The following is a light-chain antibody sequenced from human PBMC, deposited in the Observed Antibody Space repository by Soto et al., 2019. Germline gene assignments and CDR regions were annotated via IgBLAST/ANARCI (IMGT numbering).Light chain of an antibody. J-gene: IGKJ4*01. V-gene: IGKV4-1*01. CDR2: WAS. Sequence: DIVMTQSPDSLAVSLGERATINCKSSQSVLYSSNNKNYLAWYQQKPGQPPKLLIYWASTRESGVPDRFSGSGSGTDFTLTISSLQAEDVAGYYCQQYYSNPLTFGGGTKVEIK. CDR1: QSVLYSSNNKNY. CDR3: QQYYSNPLT.